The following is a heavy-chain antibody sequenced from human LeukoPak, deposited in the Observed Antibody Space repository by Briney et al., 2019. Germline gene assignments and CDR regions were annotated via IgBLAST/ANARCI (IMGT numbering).Heavy chain of an antibody. J-gene: IGHJ4*02. CDR1: GGTFSSYA. CDR2: IIPILGIA. CDR3: ASGSGWYNFDY. D-gene: IGHD6-19*01. V-gene: IGHV1-69*04. Sequence: ASVKVSCKASGGTFSSYAISWVRQAPGQGLEWMGRIIPILGIANYAQKFQGRVTITADKSTSTAYMELSSLRSEDTAVYYCASGSGWYNFDYWGQGTLVTVSS.